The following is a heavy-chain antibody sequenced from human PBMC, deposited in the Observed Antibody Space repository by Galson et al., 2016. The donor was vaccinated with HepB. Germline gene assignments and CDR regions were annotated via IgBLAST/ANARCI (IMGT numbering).Heavy chain of an antibody. J-gene: IGHJ4*02. CDR1: GGSFSGYY. CDR3: ARGARQVLWFREFPLEY. V-gene: IGHV4-34*01. CDR2: ISHSGST. Sequence: SETLSLTCAVYGGSFSGYYWSWIRQPPGKGLEWIGEISHSGSTNYNPSLKSRVTISVDTSKNQFSLKLSSVTAADTAVYYCARGARQVLWFREFPLEYWGQGTLVTVSS. D-gene: IGHD3-10*01.